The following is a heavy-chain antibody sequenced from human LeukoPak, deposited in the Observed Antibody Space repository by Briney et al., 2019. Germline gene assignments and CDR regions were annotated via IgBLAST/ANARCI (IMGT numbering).Heavy chain of an antibody. CDR2: IKRKTDGGTT. D-gene: IGHD7-27*01. J-gene: IGHJ4*02. V-gene: IGHV3-15*01. CDR1: GFTFSNAW. CDR3: TTSRPWADY. Sequence: PGGSLRLSCAASGFTFSNAWMSWVRQAPGKGLEWVGRIKRKTDGGTTDYAEPVKGRITISRDDSKNTLYLQMNSLKTEDTAVYSCTTSRPWADYWGQGTLVTVSS.